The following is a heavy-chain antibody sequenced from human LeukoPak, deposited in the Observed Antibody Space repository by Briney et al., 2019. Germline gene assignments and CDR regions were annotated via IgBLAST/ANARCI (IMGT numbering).Heavy chain of an antibody. CDR1: CRSISRYY. D-gene: IGHD2-15*01. CDR2: IDYMGGT. J-gene: IGHJ2*01. CDR3: ASVVAARGGWYFDL. V-gene: IGHV4-59*01. Sequence: AETLSLTYTLSCRSISRYYWGLVRQPPGKGLGWVGYIDYMGGTNYNPSPKSKVTISVDTSKNQSSLKLSSVTAAAAAVYYCASVVAARGGWYFDLWGRGTLVTVSS.